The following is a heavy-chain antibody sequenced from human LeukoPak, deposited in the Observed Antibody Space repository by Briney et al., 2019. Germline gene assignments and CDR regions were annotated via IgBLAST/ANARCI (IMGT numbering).Heavy chain of an antibody. Sequence: SETLSLTCTVSGGSISSYYWSWIRQPPGKGLEWIGSIYHSGSTYYNPSLKSRVTISVDTSKNQFSLKLSSVTAADTAVYYCARVVVANSHAVDYWGQGTLVTVSS. CDR2: IYHSGST. CDR1: GGSISSYY. CDR3: ARVVVANSHAVDY. V-gene: IGHV4-38-2*02. D-gene: IGHD4/OR15-4a*01. J-gene: IGHJ4*02.